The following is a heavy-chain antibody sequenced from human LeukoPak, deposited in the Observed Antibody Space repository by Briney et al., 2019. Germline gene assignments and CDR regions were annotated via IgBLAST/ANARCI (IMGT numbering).Heavy chain of an antibody. CDR1: GFTFSDYW. CDR3: TGGALDY. J-gene: IGHJ4*02. CDR2: INQDGREQ. V-gene: IGHV3-7*04. Sequence: QPGGSLRLSCAASGFTFSDYWTSWVRPAPGQGLEWVAKINQDGREQHFVDSVKGRFTISRDNAKNSLFLQMDSLRAEDTAVYYCTGGALDYWGQGALVTVSS.